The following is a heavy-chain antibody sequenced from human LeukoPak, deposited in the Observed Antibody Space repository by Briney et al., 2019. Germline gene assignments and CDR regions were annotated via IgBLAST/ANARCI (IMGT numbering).Heavy chain of an antibody. CDR3: ARRDGEYFFDF. V-gene: IGHV5-51*01. Sequence: GESLKISCEASGYIFTKYSIGWVRQMPGKGLEWMGVIYPSSSGSRYSPSFQGQVTISADKSITTAYLQWSSLKASDTAMYYCARRDGEYFFDFWGQGTLVTVSP. J-gene: IGHJ4*02. CDR1: GYIFTKYS. D-gene: IGHD4-17*01. CDR2: IYPSSSGS.